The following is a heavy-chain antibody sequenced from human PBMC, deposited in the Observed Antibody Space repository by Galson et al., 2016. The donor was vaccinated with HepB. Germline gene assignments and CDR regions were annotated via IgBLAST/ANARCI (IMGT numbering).Heavy chain of an antibody. J-gene: IGHJ4*02. D-gene: IGHD3-10*01. V-gene: IGHV4-31*03. CDR3: AGNLRYGSGSYYVPG. Sequence: TLSLTCSVSGGSISSGGYYWTWIRQHPGKGLEWIGYISYIGSTNYNSSLKSRAAMSLDTSKNQFSLNLNSVTAADTAIYYCAGNLRYGSGSYYVPGWGQGTLVTVSS. CDR1: GGSISSGGYY. CDR2: ISYIGST.